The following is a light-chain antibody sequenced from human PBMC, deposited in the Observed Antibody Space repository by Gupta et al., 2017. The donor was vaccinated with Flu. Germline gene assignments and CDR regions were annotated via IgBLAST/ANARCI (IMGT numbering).Light chain of an antibody. V-gene: IGKV3-20*01. J-gene: IGKJ4*01. CDR1: QSVGSSY. CDR2: GAS. Sequence: EIVLTQSPGILSLSPGERATLSCRASQSVGSSYLAWYQQKPGQAPSLLIYGASSRATGIPDRFSGSGSGTDFTLTISILEPEDFAVYYCQKYGTSPLTFGGGTKVEI. CDR3: QKYGTSPLT.